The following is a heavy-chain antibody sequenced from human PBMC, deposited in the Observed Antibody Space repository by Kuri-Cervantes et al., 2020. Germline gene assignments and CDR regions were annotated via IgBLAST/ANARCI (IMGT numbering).Heavy chain of an antibody. CDR3: ARGRRGYSGYDSYFWYYYYGMDV. J-gene: IGHJ6*02. V-gene: IGHV4-39*07. D-gene: IGHD5-12*01. CDR1: GGSPSGTNYY. CDR2: IYYSGST. Sequence: SETLSLTCTVSGGSPSGTNYYWGWIRQPPGKGLEWIGSIYYSGSTYYNPSLKSRVTISVDTSKNQFSLKLSSVTAADTAVYYCARGRRGYSGYDSYFWYYYYGMDVWGQGTTVTVSS.